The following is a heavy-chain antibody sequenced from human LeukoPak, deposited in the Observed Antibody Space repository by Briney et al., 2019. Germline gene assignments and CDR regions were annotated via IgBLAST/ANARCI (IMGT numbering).Heavy chain of an antibody. CDR3: AKRWPRGHYFDY. CDR1: GFTFDDYG. D-gene: IGHD4-23*01. V-gene: IGHV3-20*04. Sequence: GGSLRLSCAASGFTFDDYGMNWVRQAPGKGLEWVSGINWNGDSTGYADSVKGRFTISRDNSKNTLYLQMNSLRAEDTAVYYCAKRWPRGHYFDYWGQGTLVTVSS. J-gene: IGHJ4*02. CDR2: INWNGDST.